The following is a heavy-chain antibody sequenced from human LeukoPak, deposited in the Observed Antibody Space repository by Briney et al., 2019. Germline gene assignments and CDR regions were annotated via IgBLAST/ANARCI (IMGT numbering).Heavy chain of an antibody. CDR3: AKLGNWNLDC. Sequence: GGSLRLSCAASGFTFSSYAMSWVRQAPGKGLEWVSGISGSGGSAYYADSVKGRFTISRDNSKNTLYVQMNSLRAEDTAVYYCAKLGNWNLDCWGQGTLVTVSS. D-gene: IGHD1-1*01. CDR2: ISGSGGSA. J-gene: IGHJ4*02. V-gene: IGHV3-23*01. CDR1: GFTFSSYA.